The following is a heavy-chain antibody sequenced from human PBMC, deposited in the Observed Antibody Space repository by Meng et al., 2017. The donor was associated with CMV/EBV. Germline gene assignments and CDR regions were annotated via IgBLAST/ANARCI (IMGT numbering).Heavy chain of an antibody. CDR1: GGTFSSYA. CDR3: ARAPRSSSPGPYYYYYGMDV. CDR2: IIPILGIA. V-gene: IGHV1-69*10. J-gene: IGHJ6*02. Sequence: SVKVSCKASGGTFSSYAISWVRQAPGQGLEWMGGIIPILGIANYAQKFQGRVTITADKSTSTAYMELSSLRSEDTAVYYCARAPRSSSPGPYYYYYGMDVWGQGTTVTAP. D-gene: IGHD6-13*01.